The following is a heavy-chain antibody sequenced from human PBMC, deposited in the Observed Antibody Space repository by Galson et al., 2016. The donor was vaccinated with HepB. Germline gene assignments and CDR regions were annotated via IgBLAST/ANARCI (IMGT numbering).Heavy chain of an antibody. J-gene: IGHJ4*02. CDR2: TYHTSNWYS. CDR3: ARGHMVVPFSFYFDY. Sequence: CAISGDSVSSHSATWNWIRHSPSRGLEWLGRTYHTSNWYSDYAVSVKSRITINPDTSKNQFSLQLNSVTPEDTAVYYCARGHMVVPFSFYFDYWGKGSLVTVSS. D-gene: IGHD2-15*01. V-gene: IGHV6-1*01. CDR1: GDSVSSHSAT.